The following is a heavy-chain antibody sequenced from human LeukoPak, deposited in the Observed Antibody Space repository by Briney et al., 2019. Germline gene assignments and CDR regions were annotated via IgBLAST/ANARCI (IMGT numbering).Heavy chain of an antibody. CDR3: ARTTSIVGATN. CDR1: GGSISSSSYY. D-gene: IGHD1-26*01. Sequence: QTSETLSLTCTVSGGSISSSSYYWGWIRQPPGKGLEWIGSIYYSGSTYYNPSLKSRVTISVDTSKNQFSLKLSSVTAADTAVYYCARTTSIVGATNWGQGTLVTVSS. J-gene: IGHJ4*02. CDR2: IYYSGST. V-gene: IGHV4-39*01.